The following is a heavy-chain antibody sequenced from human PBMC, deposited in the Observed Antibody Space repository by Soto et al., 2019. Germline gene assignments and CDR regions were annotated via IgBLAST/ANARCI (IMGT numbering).Heavy chain of an antibody. V-gene: IGHV1-2*04. Sequence: ASVKVSCKASGYTFTDYYIHWVRQTPGQGLEWMGWINPNSAGTNYAQKFQGWVTMTRDTSISTAFMELSRLRSDDTAVYYCARDTTTAAARGMDVWGQGTTVTVSS. CDR1: GYTFTDYY. D-gene: IGHD6-13*01. CDR3: ARDTTTAAARGMDV. J-gene: IGHJ6*02. CDR2: INPNSAGT.